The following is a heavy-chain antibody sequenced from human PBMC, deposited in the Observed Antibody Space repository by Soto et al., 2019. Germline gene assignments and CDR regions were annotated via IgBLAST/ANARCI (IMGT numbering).Heavy chain of an antibody. CDR1: GFTFTRYS. Sequence: KTGGSLRLSCAASGFTFTRYSMNWVRQAPGKGLEWVSSISSTTNYIYYGDSMKGRFTISRDNAKNSLYLEMNSLRAEDTAVYYCARESEDLTSNFDYWGQEPWSPSPQ. J-gene: IGHJ4*01. CDR3: ARESEDLTSNFDY. V-gene: IGHV3-21*06. CDR2: ISSTTNYI.